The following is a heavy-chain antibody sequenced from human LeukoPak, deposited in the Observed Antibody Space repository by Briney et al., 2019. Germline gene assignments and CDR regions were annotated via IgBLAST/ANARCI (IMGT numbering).Heavy chain of an antibody. CDR3: AKEFLVGATEGWFDP. CDR1: GFTFSSYA. Sequence: GGPLRLSCAASGFTFSSYAMSWVRQAPGKGLEWVSAISGSGGSTYYADSVKRRFTISRDNSKNTLYLQMNSLRAEDTAVYDCAKEFLVGATEGWFDPWGQGTLVTVSS. D-gene: IGHD1-26*01. V-gene: IGHV3-23*01. CDR2: ISGSGGST. J-gene: IGHJ5*02.